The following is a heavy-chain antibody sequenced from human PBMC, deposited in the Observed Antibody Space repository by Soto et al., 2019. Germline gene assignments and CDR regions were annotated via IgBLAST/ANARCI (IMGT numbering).Heavy chain of an antibody. CDR3: ARSVGVAGSAGYYFDY. CDR2: INPSGAST. J-gene: IGHJ4*02. V-gene: IGHV1-46*01. Sequence: QVQLVQSGAEVKKPGASVKVSCKASGYTFTNYYMHWVRQAPGQGLEWMGIINPSGASTTYAQMLPGRVTMTSDTSTSTVYMELSSLRSEDTAVYYCARSVGVAGSAGYYFDYWGQGTLVTVSS. D-gene: IGHD6-19*01. CDR1: GYTFTNYY.